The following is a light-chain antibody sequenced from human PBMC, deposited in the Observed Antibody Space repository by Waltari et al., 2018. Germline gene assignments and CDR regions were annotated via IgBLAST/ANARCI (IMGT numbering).Light chain of an antibody. CDR2: GTS. CDR3: QQYDGSVLT. Sequence: CRASQSFSSISLVCLQQKPGQAPRLVMYGTSSRATGFPDRFSGSGSGTDFSLTISRLEPEDFAMYYCQQYDGSVLTFGGGTKVEL. CDR1: QSFSSIS. V-gene: IGKV3-20*01. J-gene: IGKJ4*01.